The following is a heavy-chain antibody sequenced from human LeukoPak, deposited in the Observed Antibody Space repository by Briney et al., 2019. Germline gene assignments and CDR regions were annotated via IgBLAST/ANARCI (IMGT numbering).Heavy chain of an antibody. CDR3: ARRPYSGSYGEFDY. V-gene: IGHV1-69*05. CDR2: IIPIFGTA. J-gene: IGHJ4*02. CDR1: GGTFSSYA. Sequence: SVKVSCEASGGTFSSYAISWVRQAPGQGLEWMGRIIPIFGTANYAQKFQGRVTITTDESTSTAYMELSSLRSEDTAVYYCARRPYSGSYGEFDYWGQGTLVTVSS. D-gene: IGHD1-26*01.